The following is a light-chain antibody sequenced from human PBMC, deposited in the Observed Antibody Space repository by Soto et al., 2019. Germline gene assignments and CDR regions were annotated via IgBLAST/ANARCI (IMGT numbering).Light chain of an antibody. CDR2: ASS. J-gene: IGKJ1*01. CDR1: QSIRSH. CDR3: QQYNVWPGWT. V-gene: IGKV3-15*01. Sequence: EILLTQSSATRHVSQGERSTLSCMASQSIRSHLAWYQLRPGQAPRVLIYASSTRATGVPARFSGSGSGTEFTLTISSLQSEDFAVYYCQQYNVWPGWTFGQGTKVDIK.